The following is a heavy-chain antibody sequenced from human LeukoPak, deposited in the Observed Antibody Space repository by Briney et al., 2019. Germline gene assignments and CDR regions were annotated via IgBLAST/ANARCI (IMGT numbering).Heavy chain of an antibody. Sequence: PGRSLRLSCAASGFTFSSYAMHWVRQAPGKGLEWVAVISYDGSNKYYADSVKGRFTISRDNSKNTLYLQMNSLRAEDTAVYYCARGVDKAMSLDPWGQGTLVTVSS. D-gene: IGHD5-18*01. CDR3: ARGVDKAMSLDP. CDR2: ISYDGSNK. V-gene: IGHV3-30*04. CDR1: GFTFSSYA. J-gene: IGHJ5*02.